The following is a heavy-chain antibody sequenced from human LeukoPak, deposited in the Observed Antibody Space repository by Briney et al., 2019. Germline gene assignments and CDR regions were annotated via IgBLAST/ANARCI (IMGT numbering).Heavy chain of an antibody. CDR3: ARSQADDAFDI. J-gene: IGHJ3*02. CDR2: IWYDGSNK. V-gene: IGHV3-33*01. Sequence: GRSLRLSCAASGFTFSSYGMHWVRQAPGKGLEWVAVIWYDGSNKYYADSVKGRFTISRDNSKNTLYLQMNSLRAEDTAVYYCARSQADDAFDIWGQGTMVTVSS. CDR1: GFTFSSYG.